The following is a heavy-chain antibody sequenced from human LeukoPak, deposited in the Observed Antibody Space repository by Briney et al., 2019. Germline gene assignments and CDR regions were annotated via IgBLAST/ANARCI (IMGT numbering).Heavy chain of an antibody. CDR2: INHSGST. D-gene: IGHD6-19*01. V-gene: IGHV4-34*01. Sequence: SETLSLTCAVYGGSFSGYYWSWIRQPPGKGLEWIGEINHSGSTNYNPSLKSRVTISVDTSKNQFSLKLSSVTAADTAVYYCARMYSSGWYGRFDYWGQGTLVTVSS. J-gene: IGHJ4*02. CDR1: GGSFSGYY. CDR3: ARMYSSGWYGRFDY.